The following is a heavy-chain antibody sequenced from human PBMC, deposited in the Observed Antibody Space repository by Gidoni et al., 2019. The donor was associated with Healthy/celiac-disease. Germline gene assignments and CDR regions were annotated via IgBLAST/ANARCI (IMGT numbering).Heavy chain of an antibody. J-gene: IGHJ3*02. V-gene: IGHV1-69*01. CDR2: IIPIFGTA. D-gene: IGHD4-17*01. CDR1: GGTLSRYA. Sequence: QVQMVKSWAEVTKPGASGKVPCKASGGTLSRYAISCVRQAPGQGLEWMGGIIPIFGTANYAQKFQGRVTITADESTSTAYMELSSLRSKDTAVYYCARAIIPGDDAHDAFDIWGQGTMVTVSS. CDR3: ARAIIPGDDAHDAFDI.